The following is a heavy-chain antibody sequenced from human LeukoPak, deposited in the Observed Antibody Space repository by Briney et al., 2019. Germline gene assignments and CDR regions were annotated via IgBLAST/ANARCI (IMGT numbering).Heavy chain of an antibody. CDR3: ARDVIAVAAGSDY. Sequence: GGSLRLSCAASGFTFSNYWMSWVRQAPGKGLEWVANIKQDGSEKYYVDSVKGRFTISRDNAKNSLYLQMNSLRAEDTAVYYCARDVIAVAAGSDYWGQGTLVTVSS. V-gene: IGHV3-7*03. CDR2: IKQDGSEK. D-gene: IGHD6-19*01. J-gene: IGHJ4*02. CDR1: GFTFSNYW.